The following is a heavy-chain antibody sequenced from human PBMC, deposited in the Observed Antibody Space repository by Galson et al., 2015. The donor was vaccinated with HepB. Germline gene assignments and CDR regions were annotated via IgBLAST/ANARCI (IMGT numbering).Heavy chain of an antibody. CDR2: IYWNDDE. V-gene: IGHV2-5*01. J-gene: IGHJ3*02. CDR3: AHRNQLLSGRLALRIPAFDI. CDR1: GFSLSTSGVG. D-gene: IGHD2-2*01. Sequence: PALVKPTQTLTLTCTFSGFSLSTSGVGVGWIRQPPGKALEWLALIYWNDDERYSPSLKNRLTITKDTSKNQVVLTMTNMDPVDTATYYCAHRNQLLSGRLALRIPAFDIWGQGTMVTVSS.